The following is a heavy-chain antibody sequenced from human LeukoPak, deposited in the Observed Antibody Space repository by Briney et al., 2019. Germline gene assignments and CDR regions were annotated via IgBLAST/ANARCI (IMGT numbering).Heavy chain of an antibody. J-gene: IGHJ3*02. V-gene: IGHV4-30-4*01. CDR3: ARGPSTPGAFDI. CDR1: GGSISSSDYY. D-gene: IGHD5/OR15-5a*01. CDR2: IYYSGST. Sequence: KPSQTLSLTCAVSGGSISSSDYYWSWIRQPPGKGLEWIGYIYYSGSTYYNPSLKSRVTISVDTSKNQFSLKLSSVTAADTAVYYCARGPSTPGAFDIWGQGTMVTVSS.